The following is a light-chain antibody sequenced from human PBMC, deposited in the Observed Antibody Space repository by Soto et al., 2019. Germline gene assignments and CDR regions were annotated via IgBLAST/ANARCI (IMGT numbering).Light chain of an antibody. J-gene: IGLJ1*01. CDR2: DVG. Sequence: QSVLTQPASVSGSPGQSITISCTGTSSDVGGYNSVPWYQQHPGKAPKLVIYDVGNRPSGVSDRFSGSKSGNTASLTISGLQAEDEAEYYCSSYTSSSTYVFGDGTKVTVL. CDR3: SSYTSSSTYV. CDR1: SSDVGGYNS. V-gene: IGLV2-14*01.